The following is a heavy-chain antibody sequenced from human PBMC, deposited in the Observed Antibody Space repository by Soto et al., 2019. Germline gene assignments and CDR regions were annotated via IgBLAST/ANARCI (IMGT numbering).Heavy chain of an antibody. Sequence: GGSLRLSCAASGSTFSRYAMHWVRQAPGKGLEWMTVISYDGSNKYYADSVKGRFTISRDSSKNTIYLQMNSLRAEDTAVYYCARDSAEYCSGGSCSFGYWGQGTPVTVSS. D-gene: IGHD2-15*01. CDR3: ARDSAEYCSGGSCSFGY. CDR1: GSTFSRYA. V-gene: IGHV3-30-3*01. J-gene: IGHJ4*02. CDR2: ISYDGSNK.